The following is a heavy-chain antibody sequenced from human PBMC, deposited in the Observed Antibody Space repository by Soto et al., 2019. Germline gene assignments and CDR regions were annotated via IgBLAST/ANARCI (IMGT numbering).Heavy chain of an antibody. CDR3: ASPGDAPYYYGMDV. V-gene: IGHV1-69*12. CDR1: GGTFSSYA. Sequence: QVQLVQSGAEVKKPGSSVKVSCKASGGTFSSYAISWVRQAPGQGLEWMGGIIPIFGTADYAQRFQGRVRLTADESPRTAYMALSSLRSADTAVYCCASPGDAPYYYGMDVWGHGTTVTVSS. CDR2: IIPIFGTA. J-gene: IGHJ6*01.